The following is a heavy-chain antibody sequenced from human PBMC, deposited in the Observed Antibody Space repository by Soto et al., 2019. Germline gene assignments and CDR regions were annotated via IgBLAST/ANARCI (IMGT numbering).Heavy chain of an antibody. Sequence: QVQLVQSGAEVKKPGSSVKVSCKASGGTFSSYAISWVRQAPGQGLEWMGGIIPIFGTANYAQKFQGRVTITADESTRTAYMELSSLRSDDTAVYYCVEGPYSSWYKLNFDYWGQGTLVTVSS. D-gene: IGHD6-13*01. CDR1: GGTFSSYA. V-gene: IGHV1-69*12. CDR2: IIPIFGTA. CDR3: VEGPYSSWYKLNFDY. J-gene: IGHJ4*02.